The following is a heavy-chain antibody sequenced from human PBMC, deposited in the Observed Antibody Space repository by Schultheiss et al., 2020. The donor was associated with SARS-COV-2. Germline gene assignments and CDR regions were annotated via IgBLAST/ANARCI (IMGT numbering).Heavy chain of an antibody. CDR2: IYDSGTT. CDR3: ARGLGRPTSYLNWLDP. CDR1: GGSISSYY. J-gene: IGHJ5*02. D-gene: IGHD3-16*02. Sequence: SETLSLTCSVSGGSISSYYWNWIRQPPGKGLEWVGYIYDSGTTNYNPSLKSRVTISADTSKNQFSLKLTSLTAADTAVYYCARGLGRPTSYLNWLDPWGQGTLVTVSS. V-gene: IGHV4-59*01.